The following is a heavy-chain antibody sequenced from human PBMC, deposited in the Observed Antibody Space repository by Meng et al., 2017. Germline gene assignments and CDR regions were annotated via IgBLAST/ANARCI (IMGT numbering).Heavy chain of an antibody. CDR2: ISYDGSNK. D-gene: IGHD2-2*01. V-gene: IGHV3-30*14. CDR3: AGRSTTDGFDI. CDR1: GFTFSSYA. Sequence: VRLVGVGGGGVQPGMLPSFLLATCGFTFSSYAFPWVRPAPGKGLEWVAVISYDGSNKYYADSVKGRFTISRDNSKNTLYLQMNSLRAEDTAVFYCAGRSTTDGFDIWGQGTMVTVSS. J-gene: IGHJ3*02.